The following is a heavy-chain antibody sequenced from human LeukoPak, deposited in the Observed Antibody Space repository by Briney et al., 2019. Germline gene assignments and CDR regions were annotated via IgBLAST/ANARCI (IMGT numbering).Heavy chain of an antibody. CDR3: ARLGDSSSTRNYYYYMDV. CDR1: GGSISSYY. V-gene: IGHV4-4*09. D-gene: IGHD6-13*01. CDR2: IYTSGST. J-gene: IGHJ6*03. Sequence: PSETLSLTCTVSGGSISSYYWSWIRQPPGKGLEWIGYIYTSGSTNYNPSLKSRVTISVDTSKNQFSLKLSSVTAADTAVYYCARLGDSSSTRNYYYYMDVWGKGTTVTVSS.